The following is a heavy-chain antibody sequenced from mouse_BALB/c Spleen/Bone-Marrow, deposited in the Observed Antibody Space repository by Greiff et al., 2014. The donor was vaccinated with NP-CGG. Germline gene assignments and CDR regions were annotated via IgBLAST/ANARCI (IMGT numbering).Heavy chain of an antibody. CDR2: IWGDGST. V-gene: IGHV2-3*01. D-gene: IGHD2-3*01. CDR3: AKPEDGYAMDY. CDR1: GFSLTSNG. J-gene: IGHJ4*01. Sequence: VKLVESGPGLVAPSQSLSITCTVSGFSLTSNGVSWIRQPPGKGLEWLGAIWGDGSTKYHSALISRLSFTKDNSKSRVFLKLNSLHTDDTATYYCAKPEDGYAMDYWGQGTSVTVSS.